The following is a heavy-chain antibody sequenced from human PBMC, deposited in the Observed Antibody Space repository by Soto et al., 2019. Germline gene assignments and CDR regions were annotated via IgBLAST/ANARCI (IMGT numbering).Heavy chain of an antibody. J-gene: IGHJ6*02. CDR1: GFTFSSYG. D-gene: IGHD4-17*01. Sequence: GGSLRLSCAASGFTFSSYGMHWVRQAPGKGLEWVAVIWYDGSNKFYADSVKGRFTISRDNSKNTLYLQMNSLRAEDTAVYYCARDLTVTTIDYYYGMDVWGQGTTVTVSS. CDR3: ARDLTVTTIDYYYGMDV. CDR2: IWYDGSNK. V-gene: IGHV3-33*01.